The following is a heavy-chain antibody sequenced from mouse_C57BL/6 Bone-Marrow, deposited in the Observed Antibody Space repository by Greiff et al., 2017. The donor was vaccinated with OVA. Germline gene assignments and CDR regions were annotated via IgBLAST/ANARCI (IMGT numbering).Heavy chain of an antibody. Sequence: QVQLQQSGAELMKPGASVKLSCKATGYTFPGYWIEWVKQRPGHGLEWIGEILPGSGSTNSHEKFKGKATFTADTSSNTAYMQLSSLTTEDSAIYYCARWGYYYEGYFDVWGTGTTVTVSS. V-gene: IGHV1-9*01. CDR3: ARWGYYYEGYFDV. CDR1: GYTFPGYW. J-gene: IGHJ1*03. CDR2: ILPGSGST. D-gene: IGHD1-1*01.